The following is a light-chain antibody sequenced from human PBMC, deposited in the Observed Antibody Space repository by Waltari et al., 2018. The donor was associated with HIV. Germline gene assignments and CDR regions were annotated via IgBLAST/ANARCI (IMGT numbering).Light chain of an antibody. CDR3: QSYDSSLSAFV. CDR2: GNN. V-gene: IGLV1-40*01. Sequence: QSVLTQPPSLSGAPGQGVTISCTGSSSNIGAGYDVHWSQQLPGTAPKLLIYGNNNRPSGVPDRFSGSKSGTSASLAITGLQAEDEADYYCQSYDSSLSAFVFGTGTKVTVL. J-gene: IGLJ1*01. CDR1: SSNIGAGYD.